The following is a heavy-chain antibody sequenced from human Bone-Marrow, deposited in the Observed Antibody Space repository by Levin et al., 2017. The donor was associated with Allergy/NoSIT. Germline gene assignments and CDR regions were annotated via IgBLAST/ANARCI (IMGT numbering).Heavy chain of an antibody. V-gene: IGHV3-30*03. CDR2: ISYDGSKR. D-gene: IGHD6-19*01. CDR1: GFTFSHYG. J-gene: IGHJ3*01. Sequence: GGSLRLSCAASGFTFSHYGMHWVRQAPGKGLEWVAVISYDGSKRYYADSVKGRFTISRDNSKNTLDLQMNSLRVGDTAVYYCAGRLDGRSSWYGEYALDVWGQGTMVTVSS. CDR3: AGRLDGRSSWYGEYALDV.